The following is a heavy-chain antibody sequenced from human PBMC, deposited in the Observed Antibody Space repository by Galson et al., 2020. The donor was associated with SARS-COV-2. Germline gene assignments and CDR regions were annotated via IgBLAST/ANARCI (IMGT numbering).Heavy chain of an antibody. V-gene: IGHV1-18*01. CDR1: GYTFTTYY. CDR3: ARSLSLGECSGGSCYSY. D-gene: IGHD2-15*01. J-gene: IGHJ1*01. CDR2: ISPYNGDT. Sequence: ASVKVSCKASGYTFTTYYISWVRQAPGQELEWMGWISPYNGDTNYEQNLQGRVSMTTDTSTGTAYMELKSLRSDDTAVYFCARSLSLGECSGGSCYSYWGQGTLVTVSS.